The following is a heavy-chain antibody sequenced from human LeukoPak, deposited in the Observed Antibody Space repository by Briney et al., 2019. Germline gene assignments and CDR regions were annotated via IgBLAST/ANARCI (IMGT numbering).Heavy chain of an antibody. J-gene: IGHJ4*02. CDR2: IYSGGST. V-gene: IGHV3-53*01. D-gene: IGHD3-22*01. Sequence: GGSLRLSCVASGFIVRSNGKSWVRQAPGKGLEWVSIIYSGGSTHHADFVKGRFTISRDNSKNTLYLQMKSLRVDDTAVYYCASGGFYERSGSCRFDYWGQGTLVTVSS. CDR1: GFIVRSNG. CDR3: ASGGFYERSGSCRFDY.